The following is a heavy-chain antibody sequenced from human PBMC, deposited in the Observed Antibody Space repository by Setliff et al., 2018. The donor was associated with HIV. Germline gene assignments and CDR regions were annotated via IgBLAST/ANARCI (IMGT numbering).Heavy chain of an antibody. D-gene: IGHD1-1*01. J-gene: IGHJ5*02. Sequence: SETLSLTCTVSGGSISSGPYYWGWIRQPPGKGLEWIGSISYSGSTYYNSSLKSPVAISVDTSKNQFSLKLASVTAADTAVYYCARGTGFNNWFDPWGQGTLVTVSS. CDR1: GGSISSGPYY. V-gene: IGHV4-39*01. CDR3: ARGTGFNNWFDP. CDR2: ISYSGST.